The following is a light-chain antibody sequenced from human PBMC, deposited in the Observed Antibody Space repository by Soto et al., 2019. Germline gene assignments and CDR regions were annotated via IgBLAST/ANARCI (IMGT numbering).Light chain of an antibody. CDR3: LHRSNWPLT. CDR1: QSVGNY. J-gene: IGKJ4*01. CDR2: DAS. Sequence: EIVLTQSPATLSLSPGEGATLSCRASQSVGNYLAWYQQKPGQAPILLIFDASHRAPGIPARFSGSGSGTDFSLTISTLEPEDFAVYYCLHRSNWPLTCGGGPKVEIK. V-gene: IGKV3-11*01.